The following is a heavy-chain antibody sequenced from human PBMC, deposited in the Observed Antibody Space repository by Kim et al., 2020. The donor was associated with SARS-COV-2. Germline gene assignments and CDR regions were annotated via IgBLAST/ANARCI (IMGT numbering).Heavy chain of an antibody. CDR3: ARAPYYYDSSGYFVDY. V-gene: IGHV3-11*06. D-gene: IGHD3-22*01. J-gene: IGHJ4*02. CDR1: GFTFSDYY. CDR2: ISSSSSYT. Sequence: GGSLRLSCAASGFTFSDYYMSWIRQAPGKGLEWVSYISSSSSYTNYADSVKGRFTISRDNAKNSLYLQMNSLRAEDTAVYYCARAPYYYDSSGYFVDYWGQGTLVTVSS.